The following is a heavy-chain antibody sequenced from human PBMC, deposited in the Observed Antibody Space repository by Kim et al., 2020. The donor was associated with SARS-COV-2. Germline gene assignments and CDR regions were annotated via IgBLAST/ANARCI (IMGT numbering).Heavy chain of an antibody. D-gene: IGHD2-15*01. CDR2: INAGDGNT. V-gene: IGHV1-3*01. J-gene: IGHJ4*01. CDR1: GYTFTSYV. Sequence: ASVKVSCKASGYTFTSYVMHWVRQAPGQRLEWMGWINAGDGNTKSSQKFQGRVTITRDTSPSTVYMELSRLRSEDTAVYHCARDGGVVFCGGSSCDHYPLGYGRQGTLDTVPS. CDR3: ARDGGVVFCGGSSCDHYPLGY.